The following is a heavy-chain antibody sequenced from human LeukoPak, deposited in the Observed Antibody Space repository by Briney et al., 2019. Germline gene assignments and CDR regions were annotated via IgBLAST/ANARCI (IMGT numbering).Heavy chain of an antibody. Sequence: SETLSLTCAVSGYSIGSGYYWGWVRQPPVKGLEWIGSIYHSGSTYYNPSLKSRVTISVDTSRNQFSLKLSSVTAADTAVYYCARSRTILGVVINWFDPWGQGTLVTVSS. D-gene: IGHD3-3*01. CDR3: ARSRTILGVVINWFDP. V-gene: IGHV4-38-2*01. CDR1: GYSIGSGYY. CDR2: IYHSGST. J-gene: IGHJ5*02.